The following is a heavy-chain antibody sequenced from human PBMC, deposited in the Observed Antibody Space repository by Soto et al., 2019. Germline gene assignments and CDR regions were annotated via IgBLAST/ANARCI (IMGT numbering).Heavy chain of an antibody. CDR1: GGSISSGDYY. CDR3: ARDALLGFGESTDAFDI. V-gene: IGHV4-30-4*01. Sequence: SETLSLTCTVSGGSISSGDYYWSWIRQPPGKGLGWIGDINYSGSSYYNPPLKSRVTKSVYTSKNQFSLNLSSVTAAATAVYYWARDALLGFGESTDAFDILGQGTMVT. J-gene: IGHJ3*02. CDR2: INYSGSS. D-gene: IGHD3-10*01.